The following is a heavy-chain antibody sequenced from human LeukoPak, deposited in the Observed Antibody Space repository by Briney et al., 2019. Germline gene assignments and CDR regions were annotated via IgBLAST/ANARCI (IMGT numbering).Heavy chain of an antibody. D-gene: IGHD1-20*01. V-gene: IGHV3-7*01. CDR1: GFTFSNYW. CDR2: IKQDGSEK. Sequence: GGSLRLSCAASGFTFSNYWMSWVRQAPGKGLEWVANIKQDGSEKYYVNSVKGRFTISRDNAKNSLYLQMNSLRAEDTAVYYCARENYNWNPDQGYKVFDYWGQGILVTVSS. CDR3: ARENYNWNPDQGYKVFDY. J-gene: IGHJ4*02.